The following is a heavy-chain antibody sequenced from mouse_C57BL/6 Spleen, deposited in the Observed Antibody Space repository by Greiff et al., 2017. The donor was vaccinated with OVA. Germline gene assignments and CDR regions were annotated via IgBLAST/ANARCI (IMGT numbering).Heavy chain of an antibody. CDR3: ARYYDYEEWLAY. CDR1: GYTFTSYW. J-gene: IGHJ3*01. Sequence: QVQLKQPGAELVKPGASVKLSCKASGYTFTSYWMHWVKQRPGRGLEWIGRIDPNSGGTKYNEKFKSKATMTVDKPSSTAYMQISRLTSEDSAVDYCARYYDYEEWLAYWGQGTLVTVAA. V-gene: IGHV1-72*01. D-gene: IGHD2-4*01. CDR2: IDPNSGGT.